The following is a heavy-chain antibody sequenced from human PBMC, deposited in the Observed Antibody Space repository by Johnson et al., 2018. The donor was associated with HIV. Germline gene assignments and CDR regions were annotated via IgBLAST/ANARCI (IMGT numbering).Heavy chain of an antibody. CDR2: ISYAGSNQ. V-gene: IGHV3-30*04. CDR3: AAYYDFWSGSYTSGFDI. Sequence: QVQLVESGGGVVQPGGSQRLSCAASGFTFSSYAMHWVRQAPGKGLDWVAVISYAGSNQYYADSVKGRFTISRDNSKNTVFLQMNSLRPEDTAMYYCAAYYDFWSGSYTSGFDIWGQGTMVTVSS. CDR1: GFTFSSYA. D-gene: IGHD3-3*01. J-gene: IGHJ3*02.